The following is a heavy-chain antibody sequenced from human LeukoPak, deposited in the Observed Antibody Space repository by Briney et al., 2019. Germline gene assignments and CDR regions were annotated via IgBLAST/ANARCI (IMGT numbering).Heavy chain of an antibody. Sequence: GRSLRLSCAASGFTFSSYGMHWVRQAPGKGLEWVAVISYDGSNKYYADSVKGRFTISRDNSKNTLYLQMNSLRAEDTAVYYCAKDINYGDYDTYFDYWGQGTLVTVSS. CDR3: AKDINYGDYDTYFDY. J-gene: IGHJ4*02. CDR2: ISYDGSNK. V-gene: IGHV3-30*18. CDR1: GFTFSSYG. D-gene: IGHD4-17*01.